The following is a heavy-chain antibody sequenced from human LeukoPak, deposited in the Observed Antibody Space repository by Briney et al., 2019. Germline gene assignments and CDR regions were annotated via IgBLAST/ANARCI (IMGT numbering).Heavy chain of an antibody. J-gene: IGHJ6*03. V-gene: IGHV3-9*01. Sequence: PGGSLRLSCAPSGFIFEDYAMDWVRQAPGKGLEWVSSVTWNSDRLDYADSVKGRFIISRDNAKNSLYLQMNNLRVEDTALYFCAKAIYRRYFDSSGRPYSYFYMDVWGKGTTVTVSS. CDR1: GFIFEDYA. CDR2: VTWNSDRL. CDR3: AKAIYRRYFDSSGRPYSYFYMDV. D-gene: IGHD3-22*01.